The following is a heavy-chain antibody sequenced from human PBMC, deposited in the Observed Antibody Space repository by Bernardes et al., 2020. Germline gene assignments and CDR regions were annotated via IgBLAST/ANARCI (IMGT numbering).Heavy chain of an antibody. CDR3: ARRARGGSRGFLDL. Sequence: GESLKISCKASGYSFTNNWIGWVRQMPGKGLEWMGNIYPGDSDTVYSPSFQGQVTISADKSFGTAYLQWSRLKASDTAMYFCARRARGGSRGFLDLWGRGTPVTVSS. J-gene: IGHJ2*01. V-gene: IGHV5-51*01. CDR1: GYSFTNNW. CDR2: IYPGDSDT. D-gene: IGHD3-16*01.